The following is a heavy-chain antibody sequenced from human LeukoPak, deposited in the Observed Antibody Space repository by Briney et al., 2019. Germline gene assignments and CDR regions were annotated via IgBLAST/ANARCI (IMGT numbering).Heavy chain of an antibody. J-gene: IGHJ4*02. CDR1: GFTFDDYA. CDR2: ISGSGGST. V-gene: IGHV3-23*01. CDR3: AKDKGSGWYGGFF. Sequence: GGSLRLSCAASGFTFDDYAMSWVRQAPGKGLEWVSAISGSGGSTYYADSVKGRFTISRDNSKNTLYLQMNSLRAEDTAVYYCAKDKGSGWYGGFFWGQGTLVTVSS. D-gene: IGHD6-19*01.